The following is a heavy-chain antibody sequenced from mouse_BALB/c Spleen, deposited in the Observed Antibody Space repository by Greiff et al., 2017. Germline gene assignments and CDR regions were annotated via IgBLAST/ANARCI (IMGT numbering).Heavy chain of an antibody. CDR3: ARSAGYYEASWFAY. J-gene: IGHJ3*01. Sequence: VQLQESGAELARPGASVKMSCKASGYTFTSYMMHWVKQRPGQGLEWIGYINPSSGYTNYNQKFKDKATLTADKSSSTAYMQLSSLTSEDSAVYYCARSAGYYEASWFAYWGQGTLVTVSA. CDR2: INPSSGYT. CDR1: GYTFTSYM. D-gene: IGHD2-3*01. V-gene: IGHV1-4*01.